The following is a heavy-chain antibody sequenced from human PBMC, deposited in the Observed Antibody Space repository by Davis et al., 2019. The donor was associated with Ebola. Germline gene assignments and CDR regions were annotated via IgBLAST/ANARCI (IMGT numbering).Heavy chain of an antibody. V-gene: IGHV3-74*01. D-gene: IGHD2-15*01. CDR2: INGDGSST. CDR3: AKGISGSCYSGVDY. Sequence: HTGGSLRLSCAASGFTFSNHWMHWVRQAPGKGLVWVSRINGDGSSTSYADSVKGRFTISRDNAKNTLYLQNNSLRVEDTAVYYCAKGISGSCYSGVDYWGQGTLVTVSS. J-gene: IGHJ4*02. CDR1: GFTFSNHW.